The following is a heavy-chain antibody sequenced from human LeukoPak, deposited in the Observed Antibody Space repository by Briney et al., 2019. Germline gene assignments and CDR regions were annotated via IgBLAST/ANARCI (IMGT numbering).Heavy chain of an antibody. V-gene: IGHV3-7*01. Sequence: GGFLRLSCAASGFTFSSYWMSWVRQAPGEGLEWVANIKQDGSEKYYADSVKGRFTISRDNAKNSLYLQMNSLRAEDTAVYYCARDFPARYDILTGSFWGQGTLVTVSS. J-gene: IGHJ4*02. CDR3: ARDFPARYDILTGSF. CDR2: IKQDGSEK. D-gene: IGHD3-9*01. CDR1: GFTFSSYW.